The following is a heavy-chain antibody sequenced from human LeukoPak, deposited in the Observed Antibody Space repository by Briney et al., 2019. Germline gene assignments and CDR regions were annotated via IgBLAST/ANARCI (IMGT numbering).Heavy chain of an antibody. J-gene: IGHJ4*02. D-gene: IGHD6-13*01. Sequence: GSSVKVSCKASGGTFSSYAISWARQAPGQGLEWMGGIIPIFGTANYAQKFQGRVTITTDESTSTAYMELSSLRSEDTAVYYCARDGGYSSSWYDYWGQGTLVTVSS. CDR1: GGTFSSYA. CDR3: ARDGGYSSSWYDY. V-gene: IGHV1-69*05. CDR2: IIPIFGTA.